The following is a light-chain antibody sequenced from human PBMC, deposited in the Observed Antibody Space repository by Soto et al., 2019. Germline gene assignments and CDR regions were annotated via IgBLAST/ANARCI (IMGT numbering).Light chain of an antibody. CDR2: EGR. Sequence: QSALTQPRSVSGSPGQSVTISCTGAGSDVSGYNFLSWYQQYPGKAPKLMIYEGRKRPSGVSNRFSGSKSGNTASLTISRLQAEDEAHYYCCSYVGSDTYVIFGGGTKLTVL. J-gene: IGLJ2*01. CDR3: CSYVGSDTYVI. V-gene: IGLV2-11*01. CDR1: GSDVSGYNF.